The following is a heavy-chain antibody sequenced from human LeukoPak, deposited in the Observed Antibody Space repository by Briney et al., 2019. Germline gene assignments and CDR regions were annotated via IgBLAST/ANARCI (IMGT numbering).Heavy chain of an antibody. V-gene: IGHV4-59*08. CDR2: IYYSGGT. Sequence: PETLSLTCTVSGGSVTSYYCNWVRQPPGRGLEWIGYIYYSGGTNYNPSLESRVTISLDTAKNQFSQKLRSVTAEDTAVYYCATTGATSPSSTSWFNIEYWGQGTLVPVSS. CDR3: ATTGATSPSSTSWFNIEY. J-gene: IGHJ4*02. D-gene: IGHD6-13*01. CDR1: GGSVTSYY.